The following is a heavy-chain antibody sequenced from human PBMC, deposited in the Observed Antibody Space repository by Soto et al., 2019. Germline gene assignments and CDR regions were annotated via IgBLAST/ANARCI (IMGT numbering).Heavy chain of an antibody. J-gene: IGHJ6*02. CDR3: ARAMGDWGTYYYYYGMDV. Sequence: QVQLQESGPGLVRPLETLSLTCTVSGDAMSSNYWSWIRQPPGKGLEWIGYVYYAGATSYNPSLKSRVTISVDTSKNQFSLKLSSVTAADTAVYYCARAMGDWGTYYYYYGMDVWGQGTTVTVSS. CDR1: GDAMSSNY. D-gene: IGHD3-16*01. CDR2: VYYAGAT. V-gene: IGHV4-59*01.